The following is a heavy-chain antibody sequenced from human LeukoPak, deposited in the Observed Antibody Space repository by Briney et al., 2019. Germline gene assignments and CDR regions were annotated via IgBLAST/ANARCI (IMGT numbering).Heavy chain of an antibody. D-gene: IGHD2-2*01. V-gene: IGHV6-1*01. CDR2: TYYRPTWYN. CDR3: ARRLTQYDCFDP. J-gene: IGHJ5*02. CDR1: GDSVSSNSVT. Sequence: SQTLSLTCAISGDSVSSNSVTWNWIRQSPSRGLEWLGRTYYRPTWYNDYAVSVRGRITVNPDTSKNQFSLHLNSVTPEDTAVYYCARRLTQYDCFDPWGQGILVTVSS.